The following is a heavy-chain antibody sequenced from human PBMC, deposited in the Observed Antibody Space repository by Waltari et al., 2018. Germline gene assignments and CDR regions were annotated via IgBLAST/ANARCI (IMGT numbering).Heavy chain of an antibody. CDR1: GVSITNTSSY. CDR2: IYYIGST. V-gene: IGHV4-39*01. CDR3: ARAARILITFGGVSAFDP. D-gene: IGHD3-16*01. J-gene: IGHJ5*02. Sequence: QVQLQASGPGLVKPSETLSLTCSVSGVSITNTSSYWSWIGQPPGKGLEWIGNIYYIGSTYYNPSLNSRVTMSVDTSKNQFSLNLNSVTAADTAVYYCARAARILITFGGVSAFDPWGQGTLVTVSS.